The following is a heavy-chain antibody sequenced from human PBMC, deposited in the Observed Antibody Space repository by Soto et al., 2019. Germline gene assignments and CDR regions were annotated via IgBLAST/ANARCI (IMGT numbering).Heavy chain of an antibody. D-gene: IGHD1-26*01. CDR3: ARLRDSDGMDV. J-gene: IGHJ6*02. CDR2: IIPILGIA. V-gene: IGHV1-69*02. Sequence: QVQLVQSGAEVKKPGSSVKVSCKASGGTFSSYTISWVRQAPGQGLEWMARIIPILGIANYAQKFQGRVTITADKSTSTAYMELSSLRSEDTAVYYCARLRDSDGMDVWGQGTTVTVSS. CDR1: GGTFSSYT.